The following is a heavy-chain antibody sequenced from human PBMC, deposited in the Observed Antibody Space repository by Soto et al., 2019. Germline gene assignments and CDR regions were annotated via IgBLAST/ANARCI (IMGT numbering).Heavy chain of an antibody. J-gene: IGHJ4*02. CDR1: GFTFSSSA. CDR2: IGVGSGNT. V-gene: IGHV1-58*01. D-gene: IGHD1-26*01. CDR3: AAGVGGYFYGVAGH. Sequence: QMQLVQSGPEVKKPGTSVKVSCKTSGFTFSSSAVHWVRQARGHRLQWIGWIGVGSGNTNYAQMLHERVTISNDMTTSTAKKELSRPRHEDTAEYCWAAGVGGYFYGVAGHWGQGTLVTVSS.